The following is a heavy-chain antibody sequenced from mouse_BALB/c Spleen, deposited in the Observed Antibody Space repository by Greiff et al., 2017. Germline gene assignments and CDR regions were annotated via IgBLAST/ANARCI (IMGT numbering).Heavy chain of an antibody. Sequence: EVQGVESGPGLVKPSQSLSLTCTVTGYSITSDYAWNWIRQFPGNKLEWMGYISYSGSTSYNPSLKSRISITRDTSKNQFFLQLNSVTTEDTATYYCARRAYYRYDEGYAMDYWGQGTSVTVSS. CDR2: ISYSGST. CDR1: GYSITSDYA. D-gene: IGHD2-14*01. V-gene: IGHV3-2*02. J-gene: IGHJ4*01. CDR3: ARRAYYRYDEGYAMDY.